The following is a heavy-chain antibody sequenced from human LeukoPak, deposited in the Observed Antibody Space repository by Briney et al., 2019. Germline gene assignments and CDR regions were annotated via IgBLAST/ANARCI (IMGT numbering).Heavy chain of an antibody. CDR3: AREVDGGFDY. D-gene: IGHD6-19*01. Sequence: SQTLSLTCAISGDSVSSTSPTWNWIRQSPSRGLEWLGRTYQRSKWYNDYAVSVKSRITISPDTSKNQFSLQLNSVTPEDTALYYCAREVDGGFDYWGQGTLVTVSS. CDR2: TYQRSKWYN. J-gene: IGHJ4*02. CDR1: GDSVSSTSPT. V-gene: IGHV6-1*01.